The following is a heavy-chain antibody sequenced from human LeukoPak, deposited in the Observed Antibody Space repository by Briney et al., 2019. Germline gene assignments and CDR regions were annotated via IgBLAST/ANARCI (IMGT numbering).Heavy chain of an antibody. D-gene: IGHD3-9*01. J-gene: IGHJ4*02. CDR3: ARAYDILTIAITFDY. CDR2: ISYDGSNK. V-gene: IGHV3-30-3*01. Sequence: GGSLRLSCAASGFTFSSYAMHWVRQAPGKGLEWVAVISYDGSNKYYADSVKGRFTISRDNSKNTLYLQMNSLRAEDTAVYYCARAYDILTIAITFDYWGQGTLVTVSS. CDR1: GFTFSSYA.